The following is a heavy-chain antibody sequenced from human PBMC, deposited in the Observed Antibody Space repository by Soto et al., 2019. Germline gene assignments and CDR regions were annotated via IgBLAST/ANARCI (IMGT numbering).Heavy chain of an antibody. J-gene: IGHJ6*02. V-gene: IGHV1-69*13. CDR2: IIPIFGTA. CDR3: ARDRYDYDFWSDPRTPDSKGEYYYYGMDV. Sequence: GASVKVSCKASGGTFSSYAISWVRQAPGQGLEWMGGIIPIFGTANYAQKFQGRVTITADESTSTAYMELSSLRSEDTAVYYCARDRYDYDFWSDPRTPDSKGEYYYYGMDVWGQGTTVTVSS. D-gene: IGHD3-3*01. CDR1: GGTFSSYA.